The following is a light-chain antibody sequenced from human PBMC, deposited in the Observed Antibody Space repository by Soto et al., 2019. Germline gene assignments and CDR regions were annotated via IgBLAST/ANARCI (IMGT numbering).Light chain of an antibody. J-gene: IGLJ1*01. CDR3: QSYDSGLSGYV. CDR1: SSKIGAGYV. V-gene: IGLV1-40*01. CDR2: GNS. Sequence: QSVLTQPPSVSGAPGQRVTISCTGSSSKIGAGYVHWYQQLPGTAPKLLIYGNSNRPSGVPDRFSGSKSGTSASLAITGLQAEYESDYYCQSYDSGLSGYVFGTGTKLTVL.